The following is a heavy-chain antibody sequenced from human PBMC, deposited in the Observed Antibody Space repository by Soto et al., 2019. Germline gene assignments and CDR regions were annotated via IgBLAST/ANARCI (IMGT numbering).Heavy chain of an antibody. CDR1: GGSISNSDSY. CDR3: ARRGLILMPI. V-gene: IGHV4-39*02. D-gene: IGHD2-8*01. J-gene: IGHJ3*02. Sequence: SETLSLTCTVSGGSISNSDSYWVWIRQPPGKGLEWVGSIYYGGTTYYNPSLKSRVTISVDTSKNLFSLHLNSVTAADTAIYYCARRGLILMPIWGQGTLVTVSS. CDR2: IYYGGTT.